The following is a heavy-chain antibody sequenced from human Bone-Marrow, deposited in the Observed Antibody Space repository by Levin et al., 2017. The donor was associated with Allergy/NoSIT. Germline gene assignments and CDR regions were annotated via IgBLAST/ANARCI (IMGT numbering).Heavy chain of an antibody. D-gene: IGHD5/OR15-5a*01. CDR2: ISWNSATI. J-gene: IGHJ3*02. V-gene: IGHV3-9*01. CDR1: GFKFDDHA. CDR3: AKDISRLSTIIWDAFDI. Sequence: HPGGSLRLSCVASGFKFDDHAMHWVRQAPGKGLEWVGGISWNSATINYADSVKGRFTISRDNAKYSLYLQMNSLKTEDTALYFCAKDISRLSTIIWDAFDIWGQGTVVTVSS.